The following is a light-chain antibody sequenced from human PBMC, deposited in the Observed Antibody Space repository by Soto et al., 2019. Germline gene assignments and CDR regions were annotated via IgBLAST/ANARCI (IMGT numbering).Light chain of an antibody. V-gene: IGKV1-39*01. Sequence: DFQLTQSPSSLSASVGDRVTITCRASQSISIYLNWYQHKPGKAPKLLIYGASSLQSGVPSRFSGSGSGTDFTLTISSLQLEDFVTYYCQQSYTTPTFGQGTKVEIK. CDR2: GAS. CDR1: QSISIY. J-gene: IGKJ1*01. CDR3: QQSYTTPT.